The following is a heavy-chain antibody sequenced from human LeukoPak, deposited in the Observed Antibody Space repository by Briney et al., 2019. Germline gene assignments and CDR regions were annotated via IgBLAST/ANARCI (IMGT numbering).Heavy chain of an antibody. V-gene: IGHV3-23*01. CDR3: ANWFHVDY. D-gene: IGHD3-9*01. CDR1: GFTFNSDA. CDR2: ISGSGDSP. Sequence: PGGSLRLSCAGSGFTFNSDAASWVRQAPGKGLEWVSFISGSGDSPKYADSVKGRFTMSRDNSKNVVYLLMNNLRVEDTAVYYCANWFHVDYWGQGTLVTVPS. J-gene: IGHJ4*02.